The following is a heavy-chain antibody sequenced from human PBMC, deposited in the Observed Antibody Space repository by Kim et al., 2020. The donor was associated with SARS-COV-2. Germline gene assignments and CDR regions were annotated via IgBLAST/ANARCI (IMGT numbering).Heavy chain of an antibody. V-gene: IGHV1-58*01. D-gene: IGHD3-10*01. CDR3: AVNGRLAWFGPPAALDV. CDR2: IVVGRGNT. Sequence: SVKVSCKASGFTFSTSAVQWVRQARGERLEWIGWIVVGRGNTKTALDFQERVTITRDMSTSTVYIELSSLTSEDTAAYYCAVNGRLAWFGPPAALDVWG. CDR1: GFTFSTSA. J-gene: IGHJ3*01.